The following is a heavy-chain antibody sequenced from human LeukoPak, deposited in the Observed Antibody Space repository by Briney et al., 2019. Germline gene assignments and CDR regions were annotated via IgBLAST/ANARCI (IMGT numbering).Heavy chain of an antibody. CDR3: ARVDRYHFYLDV. Sequence: SVKASCKASGGTFRTYSVTWVRQAPGQGLEWMGGIIPIFGTPNYAQKFQGRVKVTTDDATGTAYMELSSLMSEDTAIYYCARVDRYHFYLDVWGKGTPVTVSS. V-gene: IGHV1-69*05. CDR2: IIPIFGTP. CDR1: GGTFRTYS. J-gene: IGHJ6*03.